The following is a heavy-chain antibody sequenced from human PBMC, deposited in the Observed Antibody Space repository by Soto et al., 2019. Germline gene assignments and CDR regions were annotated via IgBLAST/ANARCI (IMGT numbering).Heavy chain of an antibody. CDR2: IYYSANT. V-gene: IGHV4-39*01. CDR1: GGSISSSSYY. D-gene: IGHD2-2*01. CDR3: TRHVEGSRTSPYSMDV. J-gene: IGHJ6*02. Sequence: KSSETLSLTCTVSGGSISSSSYYWGWIRQPPGKGLEWIGSIYYSANTYYNPSLKSRVTISVDTSKNQFSLKLSSVTAADTAVYYCTRHVEGSRTSPYSMDVWGQGTTVTVSS.